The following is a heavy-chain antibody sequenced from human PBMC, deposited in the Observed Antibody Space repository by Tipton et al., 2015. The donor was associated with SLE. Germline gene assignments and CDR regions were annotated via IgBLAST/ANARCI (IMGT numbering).Heavy chain of an antibody. Sequence: GSLRLSCAASGFTFSSYEMNWVRQAPGKGLEWVSSISSSSSYIYYADSVKGRFTISRDNAKNSLYLQMNSLRAEDTAVYYCARDWGSSGYYHVYYYYYYGMDVWGQGTTVTVSS. CDR2: ISSSSSYI. CDR1: GFTFSSYE. J-gene: IGHJ6*02. CDR3: ARDWGSSGYYHVYYYYYYGMDV. D-gene: IGHD3-22*01. V-gene: IGHV3-21*01.